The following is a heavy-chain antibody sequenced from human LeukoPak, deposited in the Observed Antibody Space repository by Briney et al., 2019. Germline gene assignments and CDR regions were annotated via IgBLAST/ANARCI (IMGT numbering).Heavy chain of an antibody. J-gene: IGHJ4*02. CDR1: GGSISSGSYY. CDR2: IYYSGST. V-gene: IGHV4-31*03. D-gene: IGHD1-26*01. CDR3: ARAFRSGSYHFDY. Sequence: SETLSLTCTVSGGSISSGSYYWSWIRQHPGKGLEWIGYIYYSGSTYYNPSLKSRVTISVDTSKNQFSLKLSSVTAADTAVYYCARAFRSGSYHFDYWGQGTLVTVSS.